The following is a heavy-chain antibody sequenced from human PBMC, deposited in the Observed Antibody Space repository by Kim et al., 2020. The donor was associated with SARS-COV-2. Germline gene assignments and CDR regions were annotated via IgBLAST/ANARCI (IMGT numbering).Heavy chain of an antibody. CDR1: GFTFSSYA. CDR3: ARDMWLRNEIGGFDI. J-gene: IGHJ3*02. CDR2: ISYDGNNK. V-gene: IGHV3-30*04. D-gene: IGHD5-12*01. Sequence: GGSLRLSCAASGFTFSSYALHWVRQAPGKGLEWMAFISYDGNNKFYADSVKGRFTISRDNSKNTLYVQMNSLRAEDTAVYYCARDMWLRNEIGGFDIWGQGTMVTVSS.